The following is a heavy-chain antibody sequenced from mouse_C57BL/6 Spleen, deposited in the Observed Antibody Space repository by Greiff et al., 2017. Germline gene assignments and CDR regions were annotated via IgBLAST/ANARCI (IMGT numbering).Heavy chain of an antibody. Sequence: EVQLVESGGGLVKPGGSLKLSCAASGFTFSDYGMHWVRQAPEKGLEWVAYISSGSSTIYYADTVKGRFTISRDHAKNTLFLQMTSLRSEDTAMYYCARPVDGYCFPFAYWGQGTLVTVSA. CDR2: ISSGSSTI. CDR1: GFTFSDYG. V-gene: IGHV5-17*01. J-gene: IGHJ3*01. CDR3: ARPVDGYCFPFAY. D-gene: IGHD2-3*01.